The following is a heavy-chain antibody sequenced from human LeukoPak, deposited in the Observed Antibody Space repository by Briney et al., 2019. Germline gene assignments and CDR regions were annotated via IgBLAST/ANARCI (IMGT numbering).Heavy chain of an antibody. J-gene: IGHJ6*03. D-gene: IGHD2-2*01. CDR1: GFTFSSYW. CDR2: INSDGSST. V-gene: IGHV3-74*01. CDR3: AKSADPGPYCSSTSCPPDYYYMDV. Sequence: GGSLRLSCAASGFTFSSYWMHWVRQAPGKGLVWVSRINSDGSSTSYADSVKGRFTISRDNSKNTLYLQMNSLRAEDTAVYYCAKSADPGPYCSSTSCPPDYYYMDVWGKGTTVTVSS.